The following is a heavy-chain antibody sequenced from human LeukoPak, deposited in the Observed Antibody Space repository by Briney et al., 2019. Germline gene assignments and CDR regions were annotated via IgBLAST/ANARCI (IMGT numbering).Heavy chain of an antibody. V-gene: IGHV3-30*03. Sequence: GGSLRLSCAASGFTFSSYAMHWVRQAPGKGLEWVAVILYDGTNKFYADSVKGRFTISRDNSKNTLYLQMNSLRAEDTAVYNCARDLSRYFDWSPDYWGQGTLVTVSS. CDR3: ARDLSRYFDWSPDY. D-gene: IGHD3-9*01. CDR2: ILYDGTNK. J-gene: IGHJ4*02. CDR1: GFTFSSYA.